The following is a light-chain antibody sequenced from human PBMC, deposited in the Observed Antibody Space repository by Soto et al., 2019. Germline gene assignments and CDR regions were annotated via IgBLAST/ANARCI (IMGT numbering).Light chain of an antibody. CDR1: SSDVGGYNY. Sequence: QSALTQPASVSGSPGQSITISCTGTSSDVGGYNYVSWYQQHPGKAPKLMIYDVSNRPSGVSNRFSGSKSGNTASLTISGLQAEDEADYYCSSYTSSSTLEGVFGTGT. CDR2: DVS. V-gene: IGLV2-14*01. J-gene: IGLJ1*01. CDR3: SSYTSSSTLEGV.